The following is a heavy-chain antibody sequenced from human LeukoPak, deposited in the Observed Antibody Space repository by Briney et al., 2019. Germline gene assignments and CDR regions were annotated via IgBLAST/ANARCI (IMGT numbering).Heavy chain of an antibody. J-gene: IGHJ4*02. Sequence: KPGGSLRLSCAASGFTFSDYYMSWIRQAPVKGLEWVSYISSSGSTIYYADSVKGRFTISRDNAKNSLYLQMNSLRAEDTAVYYCARGYSSWYFYYFDYWGQGTLVTVSS. V-gene: IGHV3-11*01. CDR3: ARGYSSWYFYYFDY. CDR2: ISSSGSTI. CDR1: GFTFSDYY. D-gene: IGHD6-13*01.